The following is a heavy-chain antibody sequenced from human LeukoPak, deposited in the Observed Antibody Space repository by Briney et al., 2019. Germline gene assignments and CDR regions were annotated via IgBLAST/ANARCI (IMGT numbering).Heavy chain of an antibody. J-gene: IGHJ6*02. CDR1: GFMFSSNW. V-gene: IGHV3-7*01. Sequence: GGSLRLSCAASGFMFSSNWMSWVRLAPGKGLEWVASINHNGNVNYYVDSVKGRFTISRDNAKNSLYLQMNSLRAEDTAVYYCARDKYQLLLTYYYYYGMDVWGQGTTVTVSS. CDR3: ARDKYQLLLTYYYYYGMDV. D-gene: IGHD2-2*01. CDR2: INHNGNVN.